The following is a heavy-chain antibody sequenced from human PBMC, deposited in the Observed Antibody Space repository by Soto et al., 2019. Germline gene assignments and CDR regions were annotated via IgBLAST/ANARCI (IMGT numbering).Heavy chain of an antibody. CDR2: IRSKANSYAT. CDR1: GFTFSGSA. J-gene: IGHJ3*02. Sequence: EVQLVESGGGLVQPGGSLKLSCAASGFTFSGSAMHWVRQASGKGLEWVGRIRSKANSYATAYAASVKGRFTISRDDSKNTAYLQMNSLQTEDTDVYYWTRPYGDFWRGYVDAFDIWGQGTMVTVSS. D-gene: IGHD3-3*01. V-gene: IGHV3-73*01. CDR3: TRPYGDFWRGYVDAFDI.